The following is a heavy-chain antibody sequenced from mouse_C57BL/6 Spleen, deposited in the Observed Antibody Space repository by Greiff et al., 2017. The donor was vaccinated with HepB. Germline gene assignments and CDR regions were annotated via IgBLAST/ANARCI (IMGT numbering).Heavy chain of an antibody. V-gene: IGHV1-82*01. CDR3: ARRQLRLGMDY. Sequence: VKLMESGPELVKPGASVKISCKASGYAFSSSWMNWVKQRPGKGLEWIGRIYPGDGDTNYNGKFKGKATLTADKSSSTAYMQLSSLTSEDSAVYFCARRQLRLGMDYWGQGTSVTVSS. J-gene: IGHJ4*01. CDR2: IYPGDGDT. D-gene: IGHD3-2*02. CDR1: GYAFSSSW.